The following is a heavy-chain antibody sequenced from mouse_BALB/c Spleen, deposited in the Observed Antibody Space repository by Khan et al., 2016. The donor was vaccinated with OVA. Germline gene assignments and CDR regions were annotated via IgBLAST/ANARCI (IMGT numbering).Heavy chain of an antibody. CDR2: LSSGGSFT. V-gene: IGHV5-9-3*01. J-gene: IGHJ2*03. CDR1: GFTFSDYG. Sequence: VELVESGGDLVKPGGSLKLSCAASGFTFSDYGLSWVRQTPEKRLEWVATLSSGGSFTYYLDSVKGRFTISRDSAKNTLYLQMSSLRSEDPAMYYWTRTPGYYGSNYFDQWGQGTSLTVSS. D-gene: IGHD1-1*01. CDR3: TRTPGYYGSNYFDQ.